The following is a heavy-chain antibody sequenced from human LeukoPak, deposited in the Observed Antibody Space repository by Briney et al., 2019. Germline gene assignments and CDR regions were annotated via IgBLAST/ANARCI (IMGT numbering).Heavy chain of an antibody. D-gene: IGHD5-18*01. CDR1: GGPFSGYY. CDR3: ARVSYGIRPTGYCYYMDV. V-gene: IGHV4-34*01. Sequence: SETLSLTRAVYGGPFSGYYWSWIRQPPRKGLAWIGEINDSGSTNYNPSLKSRVTISVDTSKNQFSLQLSSVTAADRAVYYWARVSYGIRPTGYCYYMDVWGKGTTVTISS. J-gene: IGHJ6*03. CDR2: INDSGST.